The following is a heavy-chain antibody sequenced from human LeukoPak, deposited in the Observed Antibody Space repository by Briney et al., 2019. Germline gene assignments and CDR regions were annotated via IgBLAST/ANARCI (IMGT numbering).Heavy chain of an antibody. CDR1: DYSISSGDY. CDR2: IYHSGKT. CDR3: ARDTTYMDV. J-gene: IGHJ6*03. V-gene: IGHV4-38-2*02. Sequence: SETLSLTCTVSDYSISSGDYWGWIRQPPGKGLEWIGSIYHSGKTYYNPSFKNRVTISVDTSKSQFSLKLSSVTAADTAVYYCARDTTYMDVWGKGTTVTVSS. D-gene: IGHD1-1*01.